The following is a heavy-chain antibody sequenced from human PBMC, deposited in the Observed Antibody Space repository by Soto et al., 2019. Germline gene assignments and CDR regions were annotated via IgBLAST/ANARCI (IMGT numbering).Heavy chain of an antibody. D-gene: IGHD3-3*01. CDR2: IWYDGSNK. J-gene: IGHJ5*02. CDR3: ARNVLRFLEWFPGLNWFDP. CDR1: GFTFSSYG. V-gene: IGHV3-33*01. Sequence: GGSLRLSCAASGFTFSSYGMHWVRQAPGKGLEWVAVIWYDGSNKYYADSVKGRFTISRDNSKNTLYLQMNSLRAEDTAVYYCARNVLRFLEWFPGLNWFDPWGQGTLVTVS.